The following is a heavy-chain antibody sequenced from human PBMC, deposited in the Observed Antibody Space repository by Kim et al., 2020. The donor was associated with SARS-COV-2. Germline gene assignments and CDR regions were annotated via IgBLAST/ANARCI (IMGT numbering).Heavy chain of an antibody. CDR3: ARVSLVFRSGDSSFDY. J-gene: IGHJ4*02. D-gene: IGHD6-13*01. V-gene: IGHV1-69*04. Sequence: KFQGRVPITADKSTSTAYMELSSLGSEDTAVYYCARVSLVFRSGDSSFDYWGQGTLVTVSS.